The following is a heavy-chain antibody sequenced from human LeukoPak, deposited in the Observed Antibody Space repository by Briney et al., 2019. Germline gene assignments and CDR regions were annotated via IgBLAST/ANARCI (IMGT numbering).Heavy chain of an antibody. CDR2: IYTSGST. D-gene: IGHD3-22*01. V-gene: IGHV4-4*07. CDR1: GGSISSYY. J-gene: IGHJ3*02. Sequence: RASETLSLTCTVSGGSISSYYWSWIRQPAGKGLEWIGRIYTSGSTNYNPSLKSRVTMSVDTSKNQFSLKLSSVTAADTAVYCCARGSTMIISVAFDIWGQGTMVTVSS. CDR3: ARGSTMIISVAFDI.